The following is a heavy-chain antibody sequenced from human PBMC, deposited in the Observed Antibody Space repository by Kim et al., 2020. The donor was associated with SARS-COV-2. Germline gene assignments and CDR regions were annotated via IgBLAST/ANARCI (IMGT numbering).Heavy chain of an antibody. CDR3: ARVPMVRGVTPPNYYYYGMDV. D-gene: IGHD3-10*01. J-gene: IGHJ6*02. CDR1: GGTFSSYA. CDR2: IIPIFGTA. Sequence: SVKVSCKASGGTFSSYAISWVRQAPGQGLEWMGGIIPIFGTANYAQKFQGRVTITADESTSTAYMELSSLRSEDTTVYYCARVPMVRGVTPPNYYYYGMDVWGQGTTVTVSS. V-gene: IGHV1-69*13.